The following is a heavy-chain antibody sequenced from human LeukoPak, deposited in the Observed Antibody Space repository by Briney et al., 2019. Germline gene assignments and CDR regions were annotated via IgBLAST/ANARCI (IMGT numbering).Heavy chain of an antibody. CDR2: INHSGST. V-gene: IGHV4-34*01. CDR3: AGSIAGRPDP. J-gene: IGHJ5*02. D-gene: IGHD6-6*01. CDR1: GGSFSGYY. Sequence: SETLSLTCAVYGGSFSGYYWGWIRQPPGKGLEWVGEINHSGSTNYSPSLKSRVTISVDTSKNQFSLKLSSVTAADTAVYYCAGSIAGRPDPRGQGTLVTVSS.